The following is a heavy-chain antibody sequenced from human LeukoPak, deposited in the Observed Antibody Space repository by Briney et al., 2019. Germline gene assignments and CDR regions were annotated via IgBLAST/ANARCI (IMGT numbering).Heavy chain of an antibody. CDR3: TSGYSDFWSGSPGH. J-gene: IGHJ4*02. V-gene: IGHV3-11*04. CDR1: GFTFSDYY. D-gene: IGHD3-3*01. CDR2: ISSSGSTI. Sequence: GGSLRLSCAASGFTFSDYYMSWIRQAPGKGLEWVSYISSSGSTIYYADSVKGRFTISRDNAKNTVFLQMSSLRAEDTAVYYCTSGYSDFWSGSPGHWGQGTLVTVSS.